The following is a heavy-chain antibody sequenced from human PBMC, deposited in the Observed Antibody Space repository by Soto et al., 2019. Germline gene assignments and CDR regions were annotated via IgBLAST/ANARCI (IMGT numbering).Heavy chain of an antibody. J-gene: IGHJ6*02. V-gene: IGHV4-59*12. D-gene: IGHD1-26*01. CDR1: GGSISNDY. CDR2: IYYSGST. Sequence: SETLSLTCAVSGGSISNDYWSWIRQPPGKGLDWIGYIYYSGSTKYNPSLKSRVTISVDTSKNQFSLKLSSVTAADTAVYYCARVSGSYYYGMDVWGQGTTVTVS. CDR3: ARVSGSYYYGMDV.